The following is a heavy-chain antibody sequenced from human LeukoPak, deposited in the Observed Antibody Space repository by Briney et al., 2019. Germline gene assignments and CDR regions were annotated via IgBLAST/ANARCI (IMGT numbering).Heavy chain of an antibody. Sequence: ASVKVSCKASGYTFTGYYMHWVRQAPGQGLEWMGIINPSGGSTSYAQKFQGRVTMTRDTSTSTVYMELSSLRSEDTAVYYCAREDTWMQLYNYFDYWGQGTLVTVSS. D-gene: IGHD5-18*01. CDR1: GYTFTGYY. CDR2: INPSGGST. J-gene: IGHJ4*02. V-gene: IGHV1-46*01. CDR3: AREDTWMQLYNYFDY.